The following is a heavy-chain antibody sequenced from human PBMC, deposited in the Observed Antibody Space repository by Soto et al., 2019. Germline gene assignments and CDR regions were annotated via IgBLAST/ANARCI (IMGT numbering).Heavy chain of an antibody. CDR1: GFSLSTSGVG. J-gene: IGHJ4*02. V-gene: IGHV2-5*02. CDR3: AYSRYTGSGVDY. CDR2: IYWDDDK. D-gene: IGHD3-10*01. Sequence: QITLKESGPTLVKPTQTLTLTCTFSGFSLSTSGVGVGWIRQPPGKALEWLALIYWDDDKRYSPSLKSRLTITKDTSKNQVVLTLTNMDPVDTATYYCAYSRYTGSGVDYWGQGTLVTVSS.